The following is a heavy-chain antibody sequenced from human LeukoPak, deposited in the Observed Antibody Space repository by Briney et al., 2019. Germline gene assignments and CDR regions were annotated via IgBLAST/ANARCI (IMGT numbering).Heavy chain of an antibody. V-gene: IGHV4-30-2*01. Sequence: PSETLSLTCTVSGGSISSGGYYWSWIRQPPGKGLEWIGYIYHSGSTYYNPSLKSRVTISVDRSKNQFSLKLSSVTAADTAVYYCARAIVPAAIWFDPWGQGTLVTVSS. CDR3: ARAIVPAAIWFDP. CDR2: IYHSGST. J-gene: IGHJ5*02. CDR1: GGSISSGGYY. D-gene: IGHD2-2*01.